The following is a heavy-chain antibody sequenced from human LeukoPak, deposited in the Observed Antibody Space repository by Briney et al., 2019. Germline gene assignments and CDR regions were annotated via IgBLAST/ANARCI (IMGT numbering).Heavy chain of an antibody. V-gene: IGHV3-64D*06. CDR1: GFTFSSYP. D-gene: IGHD5-24*01. CDR2: ISDNGLST. Sequence: PGGSLRLSCSASGFTFSSYPMHWGRQAPGKGLQYVSVISDNGLSTSYADSVKGRFTISRDNSKNTEHLQMSSLRAEDTAVYYCVGDGRDGYSIYFHHWGQGTLVTVSS. J-gene: IGHJ1*01. CDR3: VGDGRDGYSIYFHH.